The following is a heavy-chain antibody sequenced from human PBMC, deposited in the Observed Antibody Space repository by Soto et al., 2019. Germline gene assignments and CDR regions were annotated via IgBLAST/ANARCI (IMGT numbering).Heavy chain of an antibody. CDR2: AFPGDCET. Sequence: GASLTVTCQVSGHTFTNYWVACVGQIQGKGLVWMGIAFPGDCETRYSASFQGQVTFSADQSTSTAFLQWNSLRASDTAVYYCARRNLHGAGGSCYGTNDLDYWRKRPKVTVGS. CDR1: GHTFTNYW. J-gene: IGHJ4*02. CDR3: ARRNLHGAGGSCYGTNDLDY. V-gene: IGHV5-51*01. D-gene: IGHD2-15*01.